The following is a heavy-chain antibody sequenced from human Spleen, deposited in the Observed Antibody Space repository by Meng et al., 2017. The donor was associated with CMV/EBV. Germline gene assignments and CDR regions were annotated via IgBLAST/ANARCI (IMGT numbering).Heavy chain of an antibody. CDR2: IYYSGST. Sequence: SETLSLTCTVSGGSISSSSYYWGWIRQPPGKGLEWIGSIYYSGSTYYNPSLKSRVTISVDTSKNQFPLKLSSVTAADTAVYYCAREYRYCSSTSCSGGWFDPWGQGTLVTVSS. CDR1: GGSISSSSYY. CDR3: AREYRYCSSTSCSGGWFDP. D-gene: IGHD2-2*01. V-gene: IGHV4-39*06. J-gene: IGHJ5*02.